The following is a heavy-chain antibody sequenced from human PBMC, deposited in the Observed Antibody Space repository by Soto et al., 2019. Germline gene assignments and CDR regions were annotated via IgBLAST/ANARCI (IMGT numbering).Heavy chain of an antibody. V-gene: IGHV1-8*02. J-gene: IGHJ5*02. Sequence: ASVKVSCKASGYTFTNNDVSWVRQATGQGLEWMGRMNPGSGDTGYAQKFQGRVTMTRDISIATAYMELNSLTSEDTAIYYCARMESFGSLNWFDPWGQGTLVTVSS. CDR3: ARMESFGSLNWFDP. CDR2: MNPGSGDT. D-gene: IGHD5-18*01. CDR1: GYTFTNND.